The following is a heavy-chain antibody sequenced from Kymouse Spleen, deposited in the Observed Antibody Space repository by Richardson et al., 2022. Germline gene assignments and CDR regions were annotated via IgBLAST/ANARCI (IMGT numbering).Heavy chain of an antibody. CDR1: GFTFSSYG. V-gene: IGHV3-33*01. J-gene: IGHJ4*02. CDR2: IWYDGSNK. Sequence: QVQLVESGGGVVQPGRSLRLSCAASGFTFSSYGMHWVRQAPGKGLEWVAVIWYDGSNKYYADSVKGRFTISRDNSKNTLYLQMNSLRAEDTAVYYCARGDNWNYFDYWGQGTLVTVSS. CDR3: ARGDNWNYFDY. D-gene: IGHD1-20*01,IGHD1-7*01.